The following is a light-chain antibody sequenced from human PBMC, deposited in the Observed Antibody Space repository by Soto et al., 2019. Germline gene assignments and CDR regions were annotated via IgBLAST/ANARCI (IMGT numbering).Light chain of an antibody. CDR1: SSNIGSNY. CDR2: RNN. V-gene: IGLV1-47*01. CDR3: AASDESLSALYL. J-gene: IGLJ1*01. Sequence: QSVLTQPPSASGTPGQRVTISCSGSSSNIGSNYVYWYQQLPGTAPKLLIYRNNQRPSGVPDRFSGSKSGTSASLAISGLRSEDEADYYCAASDESLSALYLFGTRTKVTVL.